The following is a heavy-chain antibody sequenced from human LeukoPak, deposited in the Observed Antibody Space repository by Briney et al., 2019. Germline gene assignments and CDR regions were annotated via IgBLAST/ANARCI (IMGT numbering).Heavy chain of an antibody. D-gene: IGHD4-11*01. CDR3: ARDKEVTYYYYSGMDV. J-gene: IGHJ6*02. CDR1: GFTFGSYA. V-gene: IGHV3-30-3*01. CDR2: ISYDGSNK. Sequence: GRSLRLSCAASGFTFGSYAMHWVRQAPGKGLEWVAVISYDGSNKYYADSVKGRFTISRDSSKNTLYLQMNSLRAEDTAVYSCARDKEVTYYYYSGMDVWGQGTTVTVSS.